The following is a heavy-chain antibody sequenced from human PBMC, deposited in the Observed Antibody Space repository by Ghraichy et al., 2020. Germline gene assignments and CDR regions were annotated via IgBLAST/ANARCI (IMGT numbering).Heavy chain of an antibody. D-gene: IGHD1-14*01. V-gene: IGHV1-69*13. CDR3: AREEPRGGTWYDP. CDR2: IIHFSGTT. Sequence: SVKVSCKTSGGTFSNYPISWVRQAPGQGLEWMGGIIHFSGTTNYAQKFQARVTFSADELTNTAYMELRSLTSDDTAVYYCAREEPRGGTWYDPWGQGTLVTVSA. CDR1: GGTFSNYP. J-gene: IGHJ5*02.